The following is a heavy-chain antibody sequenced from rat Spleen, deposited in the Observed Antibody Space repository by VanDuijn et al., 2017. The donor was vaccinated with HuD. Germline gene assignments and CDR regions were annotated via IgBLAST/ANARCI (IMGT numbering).Heavy chain of an antibody. CDR1: GFTFSNYG. V-gene: IGHV5-29*01. CDR3: ARLDRRIRGFDY. CDR2: ISYDGTTT. J-gene: IGHJ2*01. D-gene: IGHD4-3*01. Sequence: EVQLVESGGGLVQPGRSLKLSCAASGFTFSNYGMAWVRQAPTKGLEWVTAISYDGTTTYYRDSVKGRFTISRDNAHRTLYLQMDSLRSEDTATYYCARLDRRIRGFDYWGQGVMVTVSS.